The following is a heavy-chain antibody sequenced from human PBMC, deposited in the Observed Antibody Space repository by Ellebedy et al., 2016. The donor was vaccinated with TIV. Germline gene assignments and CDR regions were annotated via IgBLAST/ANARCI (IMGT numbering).Heavy chain of an antibody. CDR1: GFNFGGHA. D-gene: IGHD6-19*01. J-gene: IGHJ4*02. V-gene: IGHV3-9*01. Sequence: GGSLRLXXAASGFNFGGHAMHWVRQAPGKGLEWVSHIRWNSDTIGYADSVKGRFTISRDNAKNSLYLEMNSLRVEDTGLYYCAMETSGWIDHWGQGNLGTVSS. CDR2: IRWNSDTI. CDR3: AMETSGWIDH.